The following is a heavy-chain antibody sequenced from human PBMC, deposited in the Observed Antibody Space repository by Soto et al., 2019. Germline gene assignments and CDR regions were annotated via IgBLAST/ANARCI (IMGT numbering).Heavy chain of an antibody. Sequence: ASVKVSCKASGYTFTGYYMHWVRQAPGQGLEWMGWINPNSGGTNYAQKFQGWVTMTRDTSISTAYMELRSLRSDDTAVYYCARDKGAYCGGDCYSTWFDPWGQGTLVTVSS. CDR3: ARDKGAYCGGDCYSTWFDP. CDR2: INPNSGGT. D-gene: IGHD2-21*02. J-gene: IGHJ5*02. V-gene: IGHV1-2*04. CDR1: GYTFTGYY.